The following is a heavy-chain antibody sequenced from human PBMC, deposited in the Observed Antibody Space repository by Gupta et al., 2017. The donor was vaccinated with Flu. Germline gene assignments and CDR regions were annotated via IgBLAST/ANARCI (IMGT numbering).Heavy chain of an antibody. V-gene: IGHV3-9*01. Sequence: GLEWFAGISWDGGSIGYAESVEGRFTISRDNAKKSLYLQMDSLRAEDTALYYCAKAYVRSTSKYYYYYGFDVWGQGTTVTVSS. CDR3: AKAYVRSTSKYYYYYGFDV. CDR2: ISWDGGSI. D-gene: IGHD3-10*02. J-gene: IGHJ6*02.